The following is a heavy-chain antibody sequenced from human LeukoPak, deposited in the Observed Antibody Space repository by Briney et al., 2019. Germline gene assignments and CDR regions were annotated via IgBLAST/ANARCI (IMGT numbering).Heavy chain of an antibody. D-gene: IGHD6-13*01. CDR1: GYTFTSYY. CDR2: INPSGGST. Sequence: ASVKVSCKASGYTFTSYYMHWVRRAPGQGLEWMGIINPSGGSTSYAQKFQGRVTMTRDTSTSTVYMELSSLRSEDTAVYYCARDISRVAAAGTFDYWGQGTLVTVSS. CDR3: ARDISRVAAAGTFDY. J-gene: IGHJ4*02. V-gene: IGHV1-46*01.